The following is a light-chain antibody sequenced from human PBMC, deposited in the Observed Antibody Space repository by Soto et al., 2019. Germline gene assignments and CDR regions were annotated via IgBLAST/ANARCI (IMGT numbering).Light chain of an antibody. J-gene: IGKJ5*01. Sequence: AIQVTQSPSSLSASVGDIVTMTCRASQDIRGALAWYQQKSGKPPNLLIYDVSTLEGGVPSRFSGSGSGTEFTLTISSLQPEDFGTYYCQQFNSSPITFGHGTRLEIK. V-gene: IGKV1-13*02. CDR2: DVS. CDR1: QDIRGA. CDR3: QQFNSSPIT.